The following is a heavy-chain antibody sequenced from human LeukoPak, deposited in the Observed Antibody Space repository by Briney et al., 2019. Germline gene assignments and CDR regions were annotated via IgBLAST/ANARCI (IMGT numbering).Heavy chain of an antibody. CDR3: VRPRYGDYSGVEH. CDR1: GYSFTNNW. CDR2: TYPGDSNT. V-gene: IGHV5-51*01. Sequence: GESLKISCKGSGYSFTNNWIGWVRQMPGKGLEWMGITYPGDSNTRYSPSFQGQVTISADKSISSAYLRWSSLKASDTAMYYCVRPRYGDYSGVEHWGQGSLVTVSS. D-gene: IGHD4-17*01. J-gene: IGHJ1*01.